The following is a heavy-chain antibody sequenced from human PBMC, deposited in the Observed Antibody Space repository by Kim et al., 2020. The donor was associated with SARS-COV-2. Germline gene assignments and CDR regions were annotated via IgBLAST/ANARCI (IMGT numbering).Heavy chain of an antibody. D-gene: IGHD3-3*01. Sequence: GGSLRLSCAASGFTFSSYEMNWVRQAPGKGLEWVSYISSSGFTIYYADSVKGRFTISRDNAKNSLYLQMNSLRAEDTAVYYCARDNYDCWSGFTDYYYFYMDVWGKGTTVTVSS. V-gene: IGHV3-48*03. CDR3: ARDNYDCWSGFTDYYYFYMDV. J-gene: IGHJ6*03. CDR2: ISSSGFTI. CDR1: GFTFSSYE.